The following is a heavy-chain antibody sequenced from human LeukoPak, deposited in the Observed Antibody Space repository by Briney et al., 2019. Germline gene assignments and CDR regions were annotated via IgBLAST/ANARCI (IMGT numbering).Heavy chain of an antibody. CDR2: INPNSGGT. V-gene: IGHV1-2*02. D-gene: IGHD6-6*01. CDR3: ARCPLRARPDFDY. J-gene: IGHJ4*02. Sequence: ASVKVSCKASGYIFTGYYMHWVRQAPGQGLEWMGWINPNSGGTNYQGRVTMTRDTSISTAYMELSRLRSDDAAVYYCARCPLRARPDFDYWGQGTLVTVSS. CDR1: GYIFTGYY.